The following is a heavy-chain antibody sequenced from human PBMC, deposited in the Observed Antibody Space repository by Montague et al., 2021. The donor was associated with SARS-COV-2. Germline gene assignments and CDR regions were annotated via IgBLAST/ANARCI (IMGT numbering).Heavy chain of an antibody. D-gene: IGHD6-19*01. J-gene: IGHJ3*02. V-gene: IGHV4-59*08. CDR3: ARRGAYSSGWYSGAFDI. Sequence: SETLSLTCTVSGGSISSYYWSWIRQPPGKGLEWIGYIYYSGSTNYNPSRKSRVTISVDKSKNQFSLMLSSVTAADTAVYYCARRGAYSSGWYSGAFDIWGRGTMVTVSS. CDR2: IYYSGST. CDR1: GGSISSYY.